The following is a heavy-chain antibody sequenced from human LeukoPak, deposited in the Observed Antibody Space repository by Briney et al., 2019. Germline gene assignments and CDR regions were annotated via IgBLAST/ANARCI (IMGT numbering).Heavy chain of an antibody. CDR2: ISGGGTST. CDR1: GFTFANYA. Sequence: GGSLRLSCAASGFTFANYAMNWVRQAPGKGVEWGSSISGGGTSTYYADSVKGGVTISRDTSKNTLYLQMNSLRADDTALYYCAKAGLDSSGPWYGMDVWGQGTTVTVSS. CDR3: AKAGLDSSGPWYGMDV. J-gene: IGHJ6*02. V-gene: IGHV3-23*01. D-gene: IGHD6-19*01.